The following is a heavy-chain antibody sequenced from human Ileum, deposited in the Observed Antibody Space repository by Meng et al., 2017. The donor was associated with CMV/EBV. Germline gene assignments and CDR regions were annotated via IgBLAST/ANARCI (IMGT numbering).Heavy chain of an antibody. CDR1: GDSISSDNYH. V-gene: IGHV4-61*02. D-gene: IGHD2-21*01. CDR3: AIYYGGVGGRGY. J-gene: IGHJ4*02. CDR2: RHKNGND. Sequence: QARLKSAGPGLVKPSQTLSLTCSVSGDSISSDNYHWSWIRQPAGKGLEWIGQRHKNGNDNYNASLKSRVTISIDTSKNQFSLTLTSVTAADTAVYYCAIYYGGVGGRGYWAQGTLVTVSS.